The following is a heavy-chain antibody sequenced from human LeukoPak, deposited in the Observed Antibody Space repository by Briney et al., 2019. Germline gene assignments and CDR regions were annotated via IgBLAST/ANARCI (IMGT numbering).Heavy chain of an antibody. V-gene: IGHV3-30-3*01. CDR1: GFTFSDFA. CDR3: AKEGSYGANFPDY. Sequence: GGSLRLSCAASGFTFSDFAVHWVRQAPGKGLEWVATISSDGGNRHYADSVKGRFTISRDNSRNALYLQMNSLRPEDTAVYYCAKEGSYGANFPDYWGQGTLVTVSS. CDR2: ISSDGGNR. D-gene: IGHD4/OR15-4a*01. J-gene: IGHJ4*01.